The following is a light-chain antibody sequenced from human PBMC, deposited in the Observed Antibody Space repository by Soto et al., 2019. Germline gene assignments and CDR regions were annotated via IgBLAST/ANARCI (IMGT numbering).Light chain of an antibody. V-gene: IGKV3-15*01. CDR3: QQYNNWQGT. CDR1: QSVSSN. J-gene: IGKJ1*01. Sequence: EIVMTPSPATRSVCPGARSTLSCRASQSVSSNLAWYQQKPGQAPRLLIYGASTRATGIPARFSGSGSGTEFTLTISSLQSEDFAVYYCQQYNNWQGTFGQGTKVDIK. CDR2: GAS.